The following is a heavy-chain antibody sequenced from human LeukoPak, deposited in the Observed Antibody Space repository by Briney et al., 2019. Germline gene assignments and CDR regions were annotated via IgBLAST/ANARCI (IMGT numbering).Heavy chain of an antibody. D-gene: IGHD2-2*01. V-gene: IGHV1-69*05. Sequence: SVKVSCKASGGTFNSYAINWVRQAPGQGLEWMGRIIPIFGTTNYARNFQGRVTITTVKSTSTAYMELSSLRSEDTAVYYCAKDLDCSSTNCYPDYWGQGTLVTVSS. CDR2: IIPIFGTT. CDR3: AKDLDCSSTNCYPDY. J-gene: IGHJ4*02. CDR1: GGTFNSYA.